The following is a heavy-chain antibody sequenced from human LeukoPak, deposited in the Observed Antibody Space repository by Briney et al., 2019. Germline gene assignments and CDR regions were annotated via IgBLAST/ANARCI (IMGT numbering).Heavy chain of an antibody. CDR2: TIPIFGTV. CDR1: GDTFNNYA. Sequence: SVKVSCKASGDTFNNYAFNWVRQAPGQGPEWMGGTIPIFGTVKAAQKIQGRVTITTDESTSTSYVELSSLTSEDTAVYFCARGGRPLGYFYMDVWGKGTTVIVSS. CDR3: ARGGRPLGYFYMDV. V-gene: IGHV1-69*05. J-gene: IGHJ6*03.